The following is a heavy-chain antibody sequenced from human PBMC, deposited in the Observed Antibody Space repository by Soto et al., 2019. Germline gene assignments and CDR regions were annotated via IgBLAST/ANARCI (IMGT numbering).Heavy chain of an antibody. D-gene: IGHD6-25*01. CDR1: GGSFIGYY. CDR2: ISHSGST. CDR3: ARGRSVAADRPGVAFDI. V-gene: IGHV4-34*01. J-gene: IGHJ3*02. Sequence: PSETLSLTCAVYGGSFIGYYWSWICQPPGKGLEWIGEISHSGSTNYDPSLKSRVTISVDRSKNQFSLKLNSVTAADTAVYYCARGRSVAADRPGVAFDIWGQGTMVTVSS.